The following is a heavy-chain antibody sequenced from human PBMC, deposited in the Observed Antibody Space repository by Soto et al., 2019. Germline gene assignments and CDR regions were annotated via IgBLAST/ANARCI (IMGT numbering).Heavy chain of an antibody. Sequence: QITLKESGPTVVKPTQTLTLTCTFSGFSLSTSRVGVGWIRQPPGKAPEWLALIYWDDEKRYSPSLKSRLTVTKDTSENQVVLTMTKMDLVDTATYFCAPMGISGTVSWFDPWGQGIGVTVSS. V-gene: IGHV2-5*02. J-gene: IGHJ5*02. CDR3: APMGISGTVSWFDP. D-gene: IGHD1-7*01. CDR2: IYWDDEK. CDR1: GFSLSTSRVG.